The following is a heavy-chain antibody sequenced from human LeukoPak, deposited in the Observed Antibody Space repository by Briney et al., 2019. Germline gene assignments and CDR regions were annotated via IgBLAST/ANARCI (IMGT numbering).Heavy chain of an antibody. D-gene: IGHD3-3*01. V-gene: IGHV1-69*05. Sequence: ASVKVSCKASGGTFSSYAISWVRQAPGQGLEWMGGIIPIFGTANYAQKFQGRVTITTDESTSTAYMELSSLRSGDTAVYYCARAPNYDFWSRLGWFDPWGQGTLVTVSS. CDR3: ARAPNYDFWSRLGWFDP. CDR2: IIPIFGTA. CDR1: GGTFSSYA. J-gene: IGHJ5*02.